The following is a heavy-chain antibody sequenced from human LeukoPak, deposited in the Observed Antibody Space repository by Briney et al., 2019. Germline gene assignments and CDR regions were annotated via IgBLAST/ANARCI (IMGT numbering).Heavy chain of an antibody. CDR1: GYTFTGYY. CDR3: ARITYDYVWGSYSARDY. J-gene: IGHJ4*02. Sequence: ASVKVSCKASGYTFTGYYMHWLRQAPGQGLEWMGRINPNSGGTNYAQKFQGRVTMTRDTSISTAYMELSRLRSDDTAVYYCARITYDYVWGSYSARDYWGQGTLVTVSS. CDR2: INPNSGGT. V-gene: IGHV1-2*06. D-gene: IGHD3-16*01.